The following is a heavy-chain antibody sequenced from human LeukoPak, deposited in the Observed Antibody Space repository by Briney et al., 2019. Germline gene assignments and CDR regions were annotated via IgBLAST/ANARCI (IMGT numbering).Heavy chain of an antibody. CDR3: ARAHLHYGDSGHDLDY. CDR2: IHPSGGST. CDR1: GYTFTSYY. Sequence: ASVKVSCKASGYTFTSYYMHWVRQAPGQGLEWMGIIHPSGGSTSYAQKFQGRVTMTRDTSTSTVYMELSSLRSEDTAVYYCARAHLHYGDSGHDLDYWGQGTLVTVSS. V-gene: IGHV1-46*01. D-gene: IGHD4-17*01. J-gene: IGHJ4*02.